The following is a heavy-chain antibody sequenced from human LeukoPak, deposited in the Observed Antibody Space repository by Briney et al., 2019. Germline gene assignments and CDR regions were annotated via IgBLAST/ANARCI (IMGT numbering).Heavy chain of an antibody. V-gene: IGHV1-69*05. CDR1: GGTFSSYA. CDR2: IIPIFGTA. Sequence: SVKVSCKASGGTFSSYAISWVRQAPGQGLGWMGGIIPIFGTANYAQKFQGGVTITTDESTSTAYMELSSLRSEDTAVYYCAKGKDIVVVPAAMPTWFDPWGQGTLVTVSS. CDR3: AKGKDIVVVPAAMPTWFDP. J-gene: IGHJ5*02. D-gene: IGHD2-2*01.